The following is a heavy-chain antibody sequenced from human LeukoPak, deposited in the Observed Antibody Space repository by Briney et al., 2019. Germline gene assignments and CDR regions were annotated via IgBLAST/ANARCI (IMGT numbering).Heavy chain of an antibody. CDR2: IKQDGSEK. V-gene: IGHV3-7*01. CDR1: GFTFSSYW. J-gene: IGHJ4*02. Sequence: GGSLRLSCAASGFTFSSYWMSWVRQAPGKGLEGVANIKQDGSEKYYVDSVKGRFTISRDNAKNSLYLQMNSLRAEDTAVYYCAREAAMVRGVTWNYWGQGTLVTVSS. CDR3: AREAAMVRGVTWNY. D-gene: IGHD3-10*01.